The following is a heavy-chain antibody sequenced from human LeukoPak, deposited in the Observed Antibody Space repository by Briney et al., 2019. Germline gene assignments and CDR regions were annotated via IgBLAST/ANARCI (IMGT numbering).Heavy chain of an antibody. V-gene: IGHV4-59*01. Sequence: SETLSLTCTVSGGSISSYYWSWIRQPPGKGLEWIGYIYYSGSTNYNPSLKSRVTISVDTSKNQFSLKLSSVTAADTAVYYCARAGGEEFGELRSWFDPWGQGTLVTVSS. J-gene: IGHJ5*02. CDR1: GGSISSYY. CDR2: IYYSGST. D-gene: IGHD3-10*01. CDR3: ARAGGEEFGELRSWFDP.